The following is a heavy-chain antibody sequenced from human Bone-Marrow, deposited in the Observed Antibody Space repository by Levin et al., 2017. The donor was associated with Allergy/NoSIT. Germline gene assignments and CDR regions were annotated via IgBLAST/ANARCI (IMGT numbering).Heavy chain of an antibody. CDR3: ASRYSASWYTQAAPFDY. CDR2: IFYSGST. CDR1: GGSINSGGYY. V-gene: IGHV4-31*03. Sequence: PSQTLSLTCTVSGGSINSGGYYWSWIRQLPGKALEWIGYIFYSGSTSYNPSLKSRVTISVDTSKNQFSLKLSSVTAADTAVYYCASRYSASWYTQAAPFDYWGQGALVTVSS. J-gene: IGHJ4*02. D-gene: IGHD6-13*01.